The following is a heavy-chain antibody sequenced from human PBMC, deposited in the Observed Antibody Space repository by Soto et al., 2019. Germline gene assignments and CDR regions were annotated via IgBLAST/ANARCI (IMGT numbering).Heavy chain of an antibody. J-gene: IGHJ6*02. CDR2: ISGSGGST. V-gene: IGHV3-23*01. CDR1: GFTFSSYA. CDR3: AKDQGFTIFVVVNGMDV. D-gene: IGHD3-3*01. Sequence: EVQLLESGGGLVQPGGSLRLSCAASGFTFSSYAMSWVRQAPGKGLEWVSAISGSGGSTYYADSVKGRFTISRDNSKNTLYLQMNSLRAEDTAVYYCAKDQGFTIFVVVNGMDVWGQGTTVTVSS.